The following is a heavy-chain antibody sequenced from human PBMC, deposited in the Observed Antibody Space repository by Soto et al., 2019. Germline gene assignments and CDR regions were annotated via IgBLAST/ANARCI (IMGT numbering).Heavy chain of an antibody. D-gene: IGHD2-2*01. Sequence: QVQLQQWGAGLLKPSETLSLTCAVYGGSFSSFYCSWIRQSPEKGLEWIGEINHSGSTNFNPSLKSRVTISVATSKNQFSLKLLSVTTADTAVYYCASRRRQVPGSDPTHWSFDLWGRGTLVTVSS. J-gene: IGHJ2*01. CDR3: ASRRRQVPGSDPTHWSFDL. CDR2: INHSGST. V-gene: IGHV4-34*01. CDR1: GGSFSSFY.